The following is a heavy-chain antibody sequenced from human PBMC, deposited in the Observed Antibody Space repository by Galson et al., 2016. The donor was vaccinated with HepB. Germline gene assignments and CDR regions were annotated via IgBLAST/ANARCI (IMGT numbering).Heavy chain of an antibody. V-gene: IGHV1-18*04. Sequence: SVKVSCKASGYTFTTYGISWVRQAPGQGLEWVGWISAYNGNTNHAQKLQGRVTMTTDTSTSTAYMELRSLRSDDTAVYYCARVIRRFEFWSTYYYYMDVWDKGTAVTVS. CDR3: ARVIRRFEFWSTYYYYMDV. D-gene: IGHD3-3*01. J-gene: IGHJ6*03. CDR2: ISAYNGNT. CDR1: GYTFTTYG.